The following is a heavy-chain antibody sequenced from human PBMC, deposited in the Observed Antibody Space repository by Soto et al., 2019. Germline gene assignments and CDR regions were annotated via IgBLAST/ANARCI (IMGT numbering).Heavy chain of an antibody. CDR1: GFSFSTYG. J-gene: IGHJ5*02. CDR3: AGAANSAGPTS. D-gene: IGHD6-25*01. CDR2: IWYDGSEK. V-gene: IGHV3-33*01. Sequence: QVQLVESGGGVVQPGKSLRLSCAASGFSFSTYGMHWVRQAPGRGLEWVALIWYDGSEKYYADSVTGRFTISRDNFSRTVSLHMHSLRDDDTAVYCCAGAANSAGPTSWGQGTLVTVSS.